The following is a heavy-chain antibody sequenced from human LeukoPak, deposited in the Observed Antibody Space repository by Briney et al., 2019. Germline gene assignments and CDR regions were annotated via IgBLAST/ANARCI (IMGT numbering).Heavy chain of an antibody. J-gene: IGHJ3*02. CDR3: AKGVYDSSGYYPNDALDI. Sequence: GGSLRLSCAASGFTFSSYGMHWVRQAPGKGLEWVAVISYDGSNKYYADSVKGRFTISRDNSKNTLYLQMNSLRAEDTAVYYCAKGVYDSSGYYPNDALDIWGQGTMVTVSS. CDR1: GFTFSSYG. CDR2: ISYDGSNK. D-gene: IGHD3-22*01. V-gene: IGHV3-30*18.